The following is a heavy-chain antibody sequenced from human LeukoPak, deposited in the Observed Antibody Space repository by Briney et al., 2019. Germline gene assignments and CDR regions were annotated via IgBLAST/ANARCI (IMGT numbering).Heavy chain of an antibody. V-gene: IGHV3-7*03. CDR3: TTDRWYSGGH. J-gene: IGHJ4*02. CDR2: INKDGSEK. Sequence: GRSLTLSCTASGFIFSGSWMDWIRQAPGKGLEWVAIINKDGSEKYYVDSMKGRFTISRDNAKDSLFLQMISLRAEDTAIYYCTTDRWYSGGHWGQGTLVTVSS. D-gene: IGHD2-15*01. CDR1: GFIFSGSW.